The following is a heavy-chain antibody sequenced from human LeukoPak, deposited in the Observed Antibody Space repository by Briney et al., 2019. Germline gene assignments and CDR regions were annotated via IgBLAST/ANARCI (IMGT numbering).Heavy chain of an antibody. J-gene: IGHJ4*02. CDR2: ISSSSSYI. D-gene: IGHD3-22*01. CDR1: GFTFSSYS. V-gene: IGHV3-21*01. Sequence: GGSLRLSCAASGFTFSSYSMNWVRQAPGKGLEWVSSISSSSSYIYYADSVKGRFTISRDNAKNSLYLHMNSLRAEDTAVYYCARDFSPVVVTPRGYFDCWGQGTLVTVSS. CDR3: ARDFSPVVVTPRGYFDC.